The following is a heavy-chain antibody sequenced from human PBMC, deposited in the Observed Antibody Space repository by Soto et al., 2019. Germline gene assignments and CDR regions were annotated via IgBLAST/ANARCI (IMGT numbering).Heavy chain of an antibody. CDR1: GYPVTAYY. CDR2: INPATGAA. V-gene: IGHV1-2*02. D-gene: IGHD3-3*01. J-gene: IGHJ3*02. Sequence: QLHLVQSGAVVKKPGASVTVSCSASGYPVTAYYMHWVRQAPGRGLEWMGGINPATGAAKYTQTFRGRVSMTRDTSTSTGFMEPGGLPSGDTAVFYFARGGGVGVAGSAAFDMWGQGTLVTVSS. CDR3: ARGGGVGVAGSAAFDM.